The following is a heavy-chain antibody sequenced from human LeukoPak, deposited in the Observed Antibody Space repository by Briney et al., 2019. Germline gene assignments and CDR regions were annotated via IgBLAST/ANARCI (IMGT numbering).Heavy chain of an antibody. D-gene: IGHD3-22*01. CDR2: FNREDAAP. CDR3: ATLDSYYDKSGRPLLPD. J-gene: IGHJ4*02. CDR1: GDSVTELS. V-gene: IGHV1-24*01. Sequence: GGSVKVSCEVSGDSVTELSMHWVRQAPGVGLERMWGFNREDAAPIYAQQFQGRVTMTEDTSTETAYMELSSLRSEDTALYYCATLDSYYDKSGRPLLPDWGQGTLVTVSS.